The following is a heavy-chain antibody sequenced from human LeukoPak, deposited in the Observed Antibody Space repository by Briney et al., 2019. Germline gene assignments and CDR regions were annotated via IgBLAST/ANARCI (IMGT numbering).Heavy chain of an antibody. CDR2: ISGSSTYI. Sequence: GGSLRLSCAASGFTFSSYSMNWVRQAPGEGLEWVSSISGSSTYIYYADSVKGRFTISRDNAKNSLYLQMNSLRAEDTAVYYCARRMGRDGYNPNWFDPWGQGTLVTVSS. CDR1: GFTFSSYS. D-gene: IGHD5-24*01. V-gene: IGHV3-21*01. CDR3: ARRMGRDGYNPNWFDP. J-gene: IGHJ5*02.